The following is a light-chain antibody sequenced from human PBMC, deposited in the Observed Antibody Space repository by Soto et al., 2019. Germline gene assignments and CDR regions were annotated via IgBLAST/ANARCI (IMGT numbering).Light chain of an antibody. Sequence: EIVLTQSPATLSLSPGERATLSCRASQSVSSYLAWYQQKPGQAPRLLIYDASNRATGIPARFSGSGSGTDFTLTIDSLEPEDFAVYFCQQRSEWPPVTFGGGTKVEI. J-gene: IGKJ4*01. CDR3: QQRSEWPPVT. V-gene: IGKV3-11*01. CDR2: DAS. CDR1: QSVSSY.